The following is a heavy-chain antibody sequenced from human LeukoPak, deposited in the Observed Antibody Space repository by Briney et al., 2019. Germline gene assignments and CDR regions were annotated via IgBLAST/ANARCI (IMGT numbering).Heavy chain of an antibody. D-gene: IGHD3-3*01. CDR2: ISYDGSNK. CDR1: GFTFSSYA. Sequence: GGSLRLSCAASGFTFSSYAMHWVRQAPGKGLEWVAVISYDGSNKYYADSVKGRFTITRDNSKNTLYLQMNSLRAEDTAVYYCARDLHYDFWSGPYPSFDYWGQGTLVTVSS. CDR3: ARDLHYDFWSGPYPSFDY. J-gene: IGHJ4*02. V-gene: IGHV3-30-3*01.